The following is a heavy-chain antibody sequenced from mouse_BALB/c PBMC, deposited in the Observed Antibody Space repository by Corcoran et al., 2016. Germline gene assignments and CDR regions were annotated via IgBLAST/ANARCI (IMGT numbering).Heavy chain of an antibody. CDR3: ARRSTVVATGSFDY. Sequence: QVTLKESGPGILQPSQTLSLTCSFSGFSLSTSGMGVSWIRQPSGKGLEWLAHIYWDDDKRYNPSLKSRLTISKDTSRNQVFLKITSVDTADTATYYCARRSTVVATGSFDYWGQGTTLKVSS. CDR1: GFSLSTSGMG. J-gene: IGHJ2*01. V-gene: IGHV8-12*01. D-gene: IGHD1-1*01. CDR2: IYWDDDK.